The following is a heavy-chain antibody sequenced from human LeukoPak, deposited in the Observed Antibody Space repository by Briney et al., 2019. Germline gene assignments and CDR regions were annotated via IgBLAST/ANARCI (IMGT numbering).Heavy chain of an antibody. CDR2: IWYDGSHQ. J-gene: IGHJ4*02. D-gene: IGHD6-13*01. CDR1: GFPFSGSG. Sequence: PGSSLRLSCAASGFPFSGSGMHWVRQAPGKGLEWVAVIWYDGSHQYYADSVKGRFTISRDNAKNTLYLQMNSLRAEDTAVYYCARAYSNASIWYVLRYYFDYWGQGTLVTVSS. V-gene: IGHV3-33*01. CDR3: ARAYSNASIWYVLRYYFDY.